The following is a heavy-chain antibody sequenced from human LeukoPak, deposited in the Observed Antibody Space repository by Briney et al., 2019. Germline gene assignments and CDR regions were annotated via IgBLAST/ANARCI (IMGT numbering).Heavy chain of an antibody. CDR2: INPNSGGT. J-gene: IGHJ6*03. CDR3: ARGPGTTNYYYYMDV. V-gene: IGHV1-2*02. Sequence: ASVKVSCKASGYTFTGYYMHWVRQAPGQGLEWMGWINPNSGGTNYAQKFQGRVTMTRDTSISTAYMELSRLRSDDTAVYYCARGPGTTNYYYYMDVWGKGTTVTVSS. D-gene: IGHD1-7*01. CDR1: GYTFTGYY.